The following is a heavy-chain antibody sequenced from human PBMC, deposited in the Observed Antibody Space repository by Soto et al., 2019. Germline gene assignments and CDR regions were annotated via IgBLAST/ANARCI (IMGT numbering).Heavy chain of an antibody. CDR3: ARSKKLATYYFDY. V-gene: IGHV3-33*01. D-gene: IGHD6-6*01. CDR2: IWYDGSNK. CDR1: GFTFSSYG. Sequence: LRLSCAASGFTFSSYGMHWVRQAPGKGLEWVAVIWYDGSNKYYADSVKGRFTISRDNSKNTLYLQMNSLRAEDTAVYYCARSKKLATYYFDYWGQGTLVTVSS. J-gene: IGHJ4*02.